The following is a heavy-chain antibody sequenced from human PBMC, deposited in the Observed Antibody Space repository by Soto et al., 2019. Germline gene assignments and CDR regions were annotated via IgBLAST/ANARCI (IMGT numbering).Heavy chain of an antibody. CDR3: ARGQDSSSWYYFDY. J-gene: IGHJ4*02. Sequence: SDPLSPTHTFSGCSVSIATYYWSWIRQPPGKGLEWIGYIYYSGSTNYNPSLKSRVTISVDTSKNQFSLKLSSVTAADTAVYYCARGQDSSSWYYFDYWGQGTLVTVSS. CDR2: IYYSGST. CDR1: GCSVSIATYY. V-gene: IGHV4-61*01. D-gene: IGHD6-13*01.